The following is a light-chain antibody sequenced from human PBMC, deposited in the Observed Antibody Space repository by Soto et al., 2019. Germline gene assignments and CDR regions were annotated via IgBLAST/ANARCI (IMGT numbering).Light chain of an antibody. CDR2: LNSDGSH. CDR3: QTWGTGMI. CDR1: SGHSSYA. J-gene: IGLJ2*01. Sequence: QLVLTQSPSASASLGASVKLTCTLSSGHSSYAIAWHQHLPEKGPRYLIKLNSDGSHSRGAGIPDRFSGSSSGAERYLTISSLQSEDEADYYCQTWGTGMIFGGGTKLTVL. V-gene: IGLV4-69*02.